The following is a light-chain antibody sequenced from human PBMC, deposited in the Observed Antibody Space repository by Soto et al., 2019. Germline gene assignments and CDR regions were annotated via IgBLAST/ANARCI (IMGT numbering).Light chain of an antibody. V-gene: IGLV2-14*01. CDR2: EVS. CDR3: VSYRGGDSPW. J-gene: IGLJ3*02. CDR1: ISDVGGYKY. Sequence: QSALTQPASVSGSPGQSITISCTGTISDVGGYKYVSWYQQYPGKAPKVIIYEVSNRPSGVSYRFSGSKSGNTASLTISGLQAADEANYYGVSYRGGDSPWFGGGTPLTVL.